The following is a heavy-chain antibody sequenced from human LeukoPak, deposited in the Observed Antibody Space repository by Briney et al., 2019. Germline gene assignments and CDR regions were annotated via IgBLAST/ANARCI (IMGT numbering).Heavy chain of an antibody. V-gene: IGHV3-15*01. CDR3: TPQYFAWLLSFYYGMAV. D-gene: IGHD3-9*01. J-gene: IGHJ6*02. CDR2: IQSKTDGGTT. CDR1: GFTFSNAW. Sequence: GGSLRLSCAASGFTFSNAWMNWVRQAPGKGLEGVGRIQSKTDGGTTDYAAPVKGRFTISRGDSKNTLSLQMTSLKTEDTPVSYRTPQYFAWLLSFYYGMAVWGQGTTVTVSS.